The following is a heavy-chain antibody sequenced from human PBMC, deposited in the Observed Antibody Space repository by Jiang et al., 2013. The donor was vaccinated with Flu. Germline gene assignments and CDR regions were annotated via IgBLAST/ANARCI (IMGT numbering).Heavy chain of an antibody. V-gene: IGHV4-59*01. CDR1: GGSIRSFY. CDR2: IYPSGST. CDR3: ARATIHFGMDV. J-gene: IGHJ6*02. Sequence: PGLVKPSETLSLTCTVSGGSIRSFYWNWVRQTPGRGLEWIGNIYPSGSTNLNPSLRSRVTISVHTSKNEFSLRLNSVTAADTAVYYCARATIHFGMDVWGQGTTVTVS. D-gene: IGHD5-24*01.